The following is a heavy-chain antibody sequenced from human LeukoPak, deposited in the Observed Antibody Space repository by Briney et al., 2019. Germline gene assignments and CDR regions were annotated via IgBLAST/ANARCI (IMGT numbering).Heavy chain of an antibody. CDR3: ARDRSQDYYYYYMDV. CDR1: GFTFSDYY. CDR2: ISSSSITI. Sequence: GGSLRLSCAASGFTFSDYYMSWIRQAPGKGLEWGPYISSSSITIYYADSVKGRFTISRDNAKNSLYLQMNSLRAEDTAVYYCARDRSQDYYYYYMDVWGTGTTVTVSS. J-gene: IGHJ6*03. V-gene: IGHV3-11*04.